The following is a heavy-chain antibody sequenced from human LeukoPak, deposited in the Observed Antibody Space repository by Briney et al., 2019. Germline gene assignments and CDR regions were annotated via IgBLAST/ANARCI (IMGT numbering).Heavy chain of an antibody. V-gene: IGHV3-20*04. CDR1: GFTFDDYG. D-gene: IGHD3/OR15-3a*01. J-gene: IGHJ6*03. CDR2: INWNGGST. CDR3: ARDQGLSSYYYYMDV. Sequence: GGSLRLSCAASGFTFDDYGMSWVRQAPGKGLEWVSGINWNGGSTGYADSVKGRFTISRDNVKNSLYLQMNSLRAEDTALYYSARDQGLSSYYYYMDVWGKGTTVTVSS.